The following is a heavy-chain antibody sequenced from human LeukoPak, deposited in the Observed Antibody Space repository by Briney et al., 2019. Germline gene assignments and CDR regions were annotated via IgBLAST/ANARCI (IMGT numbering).Heavy chain of an antibody. CDR1: GGPFTGYY. CDR2: ISHAGST. Sequence: SETLSLICGVSGGPFTGYYWSWIRQSPGKGVEWIGEISHAGSTTYNPSLKSRVIISLDTSKNHFSLSLTSLTAADTAVYYCARDMTTTPGAYDYWGQGALVAVSS. D-gene: IGHD4-11*01. J-gene: IGHJ4*02. V-gene: IGHV4-34*01. CDR3: ARDMTTTPGAYDY.